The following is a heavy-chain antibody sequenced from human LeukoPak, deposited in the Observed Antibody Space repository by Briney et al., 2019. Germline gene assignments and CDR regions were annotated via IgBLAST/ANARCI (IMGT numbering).Heavy chain of an antibody. CDR1: GFTFSSYG. Sequence: GRSLRLSCAASGFTFSSYGMHWVRQAPGKGLEWVAVIWYDGSNKYYVDSVKGRFTISRDNSKNTLYLQMNSLRAEDTAVYYCARDDILTGYYYYYYGMDVWGQGTTVTVSS. CDR3: ARDDILTGYYYYYYGMDV. D-gene: IGHD3-9*01. J-gene: IGHJ6*02. V-gene: IGHV3-33*01. CDR2: IWYDGSNK.